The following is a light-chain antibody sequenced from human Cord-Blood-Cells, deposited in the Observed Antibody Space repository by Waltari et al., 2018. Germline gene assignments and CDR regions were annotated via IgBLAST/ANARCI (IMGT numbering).Light chain of an antibody. Sequence: ELVMTQSPATLSVSAGERPTLSCRASQSVSSNLAWYQQKPGQAPTLLIYGASTRATGIPARFSGSGSGTEFTLTISSLQSEDFAVYYCQQYNTWPYTFGQGTKLEIK. J-gene: IGKJ2*01. CDR1: QSVSSN. CDR3: QQYNTWPYT. V-gene: IGKV3-15*01. CDR2: GAS.